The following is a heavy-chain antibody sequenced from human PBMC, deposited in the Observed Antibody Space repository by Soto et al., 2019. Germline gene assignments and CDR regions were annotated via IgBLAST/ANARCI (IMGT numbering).Heavy chain of an antibody. D-gene: IGHD2-8*02. V-gene: IGHV2-5*02. J-gene: IGHJ4*02. CDR1: GFSLSTSGVG. CDR2: IYWDDDK. CDR3: AVADTILCFDF. Sequence: QITLKESGPTLVKPTQTLTLTCTFSGFSLSTSGVGVGWIRQPPGKALEWLALIYWDDDKRYSPSLKCRLTNTKDTTKNRFVLTITNMDPVDTATYFCAVADTILCFDFWGQGTLVTVSS.